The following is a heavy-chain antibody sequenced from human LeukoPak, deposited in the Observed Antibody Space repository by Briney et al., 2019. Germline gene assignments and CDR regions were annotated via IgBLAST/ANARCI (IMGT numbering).Heavy chain of an antibody. CDR2: TSFDGSKK. V-gene: IGHV3-30*04. CDR1: GFTFSSYA. D-gene: IGHD3-22*01. Sequence: GSSLRLSCAASGFTFSSYAMHWVRQAPGKGLEWMALTSFDGSKKHRADSVKGRFTISRDNSKNTLYLEMNSLRGDDAAVYYCARDMGSGYYNPTAAFDFWGQGTVVTVSS. CDR3: ARDMGSGYYNPTAAFDF. J-gene: IGHJ3*01.